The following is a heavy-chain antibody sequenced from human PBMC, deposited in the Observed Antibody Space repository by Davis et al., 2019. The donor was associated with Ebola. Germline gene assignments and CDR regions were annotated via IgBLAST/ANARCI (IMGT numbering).Heavy chain of an antibody. J-gene: IGHJ4*02. CDR1: GFTFSSYA. V-gene: IGHV3-23*01. D-gene: IGHD4-23*01. CDR3: ANLDYGDNSGFDY. Sequence: GESLKISCAASGFTFSSYAMSWVRQAPGKGLEWVSAISGSGGSTYYADSVKGRFTISRDNFKNTLYLQMNSLRAEDTAVYYCANLDYGDNSGFDYWGQGTLVTVSS. CDR2: ISGSGGST.